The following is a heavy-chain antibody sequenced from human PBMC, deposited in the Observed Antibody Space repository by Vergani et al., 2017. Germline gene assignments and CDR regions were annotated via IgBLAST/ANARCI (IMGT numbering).Heavy chain of an antibody. V-gene: IGHV3-9*01. CDR1: GFTFDDYA. J-gene: IGHJ6*03. Sequence: EVQLVESGGGLVQPGRSLRLSCAASGFTFDDYAMHWVRQAPGKGLEWVSGISWNSGSIGYADSVKGRFTISRDNAKNSVYLQMNSLGAEDTAVYSCARDGYRSRVMDVWGIGTTVTVSS. D-gene: IGHD5-24*01. CDR2: ISWNSGSI. CDR3: ARDGYRSRVMDV.